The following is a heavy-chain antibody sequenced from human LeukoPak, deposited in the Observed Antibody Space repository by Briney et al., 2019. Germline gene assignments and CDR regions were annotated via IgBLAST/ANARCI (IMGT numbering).Heavy chain of an antibody. CDR3: YRRGGDDYFDY. D-gene: IGHD3-16*01. CDR2: INADGSSA. J-gene: IGHJ4*02. Sequence: GGSLRLSCAASGFTLSNYWMHWVRQAPGKGLVWVSRINADGSSASYADSVKGRFTISRDNSKNTLYLQMNSLRAEDTAVYYCYRRGGDDYFDYWGQGTLVTVSS. V-gene: IGHV3-74*01. CDR1: GFTLSNYW.